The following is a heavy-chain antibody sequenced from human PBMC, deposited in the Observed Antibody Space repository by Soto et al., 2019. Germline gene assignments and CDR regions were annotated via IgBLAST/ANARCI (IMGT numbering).Heavy chain of an antibody. V-gene: IGHV3-53*01. J-gene: IGHJ4*02. D-gene: IGHD5-12*01. Sequence: EVQLVESGGGLIQPGGSLRVSCAASGFTVNTEYMSLVRQAPGKGLEWVSVIYDSGSTYYADSVKGRFTISRDISKNTVHLQMNSLIVEDTAVYYCAKVATPVHFDYWGQGTLVTVSS. CDR1: GFTVNTEY. CDR2: IYDSGST. CDR3: AKVATPVHFDY.